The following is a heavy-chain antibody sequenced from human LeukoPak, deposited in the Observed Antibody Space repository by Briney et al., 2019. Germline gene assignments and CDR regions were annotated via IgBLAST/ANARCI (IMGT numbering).Heavy chain of an antibody. J-gene: IGHJ4*02. CDR1: GFTFSSYA. V-gene: IGHV3-23*01. CDR3: AEGIDYGDYVLAY. Sequence: GGSLRLSCAASGFTFSSYAMSWVRQAPGKGLEWVSAISGSGGSTYYADSVKGRFTISRDNSKNTLYLQMNSLRAEDTAVYYCAEGIDYGDYVLAYWGQGTLVTVSS. CDR2: ISGSGGST. D-gene: IGHD4-17*01.